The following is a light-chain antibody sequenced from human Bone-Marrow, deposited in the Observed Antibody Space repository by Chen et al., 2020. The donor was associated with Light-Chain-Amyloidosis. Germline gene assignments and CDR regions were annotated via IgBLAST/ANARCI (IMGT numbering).Light chain of an antibody. CDR3: QVWDRNSDRPV. CDR2: DDS. CDR1: NIGSTS. Sequence: SYVLTQPSSVSVAPGQTATIACGGNNIGSTSVHWYQQTPGQAPLLVVYDDSDRPSGIPERLSGSNSGNTATLTISRVEARDEADYYCQVWDRNSDRPVFGGGTKLTVL. V-gene: IGLV3-21*02. J-gene: IGLJ3*02.